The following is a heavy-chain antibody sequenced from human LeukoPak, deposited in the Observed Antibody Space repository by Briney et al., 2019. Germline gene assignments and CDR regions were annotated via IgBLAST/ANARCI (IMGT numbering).Heavy chain of an antibody. CDR3: AKDARRSSGWYFFDH. V-gene: IGHV3-23*01. D-gene: IGHD6-19*01. CDR1: GFAFRSQD. J-gene: IGHJ4*02. Sequence: GGSLRLSCPASGFAFRSQDMGWVRQAPGKGLEWVSAVSDSGDRTYYVDSVKGRFTISRDNSKNTLYLQMNSLRAEDTAVYYCAKDARRSSGWYFFDHWGQGTLVTVSS. CDR2: VSDSGDRT.